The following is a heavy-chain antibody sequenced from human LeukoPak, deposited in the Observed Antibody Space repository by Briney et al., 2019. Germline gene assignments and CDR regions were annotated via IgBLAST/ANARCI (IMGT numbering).Heavy chain of an antibody. CDR2: INHSGST. D-gene: IGHD1-1*01. Sequence: PSETLSLTCAVYGGSFSGYYWSWIRQPPGKGLEWIGEINHSGSTNYNPSLKSRVTISVDTSKNQFSLKVRSVTAADTAVYYCARAEKNGTSSSYFGYWGQGTLVTVSS. CDR1: GGSFSGYY. V-gene: IGHV4-34*01. J-gene: IGHJ4*02. CDR3: ARAEKNGTSSSYFGY.